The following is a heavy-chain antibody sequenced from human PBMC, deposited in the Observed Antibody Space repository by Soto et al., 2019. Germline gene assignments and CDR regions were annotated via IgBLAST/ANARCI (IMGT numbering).Heavy chain of an antibody. V-gene: IGHV3-21*01. D-gene: IGHD2-21*01. Sequence: EVRLVESGGGLVKPGESLTLSCKGFDFILSPSTIHWVRRAPGKGLEWVSSISSSGHSLDYADSSQGRFTISRDNAKNSVFLHMKSLRAEDTAVYYCARDSAFSMAGPICDCWGQGTLVTVSA. J-gene: IGHJ4*01. CDR3: ARDSAFSMAGPICDC. CDR1: DFILSPST. CDR2: ISSSGHSL.